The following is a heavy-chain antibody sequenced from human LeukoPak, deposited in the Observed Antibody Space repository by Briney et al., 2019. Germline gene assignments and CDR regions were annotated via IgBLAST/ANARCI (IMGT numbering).Heavy chain of an antibody. Sequence: PSETLSLTCTVSGGSISSSSYSWGWIRQPPGKGLEWIGSIYYSGSTYYNPSLKSRVTISVDTSKNQFSLRLSSVTAADTAVYYCARLVWGSYRLDYWGQGTLVTVSS. CDR3: ARLVWGSYRLDY. J-gene: IGHJ4*02. CDR1: GGSISSSSYS. CDR2: IYYSGST. D-gene: IGHD3-16*02. V-gene: IGHV4-39*01.